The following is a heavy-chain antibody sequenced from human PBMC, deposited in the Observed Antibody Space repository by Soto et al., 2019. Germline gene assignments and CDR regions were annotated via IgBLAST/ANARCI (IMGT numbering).Heavy chain of an antibody. CDR1: GFSLSTTGAG. V-gene: IGHV2-5*02. Sequence: QITLKESGPTLVKPTQTLTLTCTFSGFSLSTTGAGVGWIRQPPEKALEWLALLYWDDNKRYSPSLKNRLTITTDTSKTQLVLTMSNMDPVDTATYYCVSGSFPNWFDPWGQGILVIVSS. D-gene: IGHD3-10*01. CDR2: LYWDDNK. J-gene: IGHJ5*02. CDR3: VSGSFPNWFDP.